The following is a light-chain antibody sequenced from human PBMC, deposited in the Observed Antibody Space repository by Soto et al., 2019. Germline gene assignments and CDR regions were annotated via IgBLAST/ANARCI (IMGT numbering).Light chain of an antibody. CDR2: ATS. J-gene: IGKJ2*01. CDR3: QQYGSSPFA. V-gene: IGKV3-20*01. Sequence: EIVLTQSPGTLSLSPGERATLSCRASQSVSSSHLAWYQQKPGQAPRLLIYATSTRATGIPDRFSGSGSGSVFSLTISRLEPEDFAVFYCQQYGSSPFAYGQGTKLEIK. CDR1: QSVSSSH.